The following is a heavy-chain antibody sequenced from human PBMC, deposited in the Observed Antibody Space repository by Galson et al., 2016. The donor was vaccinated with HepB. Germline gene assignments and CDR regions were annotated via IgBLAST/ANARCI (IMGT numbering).Heavy chain of an antibody. Sequence: SETLSLTCAVTGGSLSGYWWSWIRQPPGKGLEWVGDVDHSGSTKFNPSLKSRVTISVDTPKNQFSPRLTSVTAADTALYFCARYSSSWSKYFQLWGRGSQVVVSS. CDR2: VDHSGST. V-gene: IGHV4-34*01. J-gene: IGHJ1*01. CDR1: GGSLSGYW. D-gene: IGHD2-15*01. CDR3: ARYSSSWSKYFQL.